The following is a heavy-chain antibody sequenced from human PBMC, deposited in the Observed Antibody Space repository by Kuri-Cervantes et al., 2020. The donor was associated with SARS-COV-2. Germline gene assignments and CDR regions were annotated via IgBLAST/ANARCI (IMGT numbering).Heavy chain of an antibody. V-gene: IGHV3-7*03. CDR1: GFTFSSYW. D-gene: IGHD6-19*01. Sequence: GESLKISRAASGFTFSSYWMSWVRQAPGKGLEWVANIKQDGSEKYYVDSVKGRFTISRDNSKNTLYLQMNSLRAEDTAVYYCAKEKWIIAVAGFDYWGQGTLVTVSS. CDR3: AKEKWIIAVAGFDY. J-gene: IGHJ4*02. CDR2: IKQDGSEK.